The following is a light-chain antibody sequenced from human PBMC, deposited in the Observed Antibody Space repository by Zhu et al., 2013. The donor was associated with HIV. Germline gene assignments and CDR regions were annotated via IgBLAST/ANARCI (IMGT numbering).Light chain of an antibody. J-gene: IGLJ1*01. CDR2: EVS. Sequence: QSALTQPRSVSGSPGQSVTLSCTGTSSDVGGYNYVSWYQQHPGKAPKLMIYEVSNRPSGVSNRFSGSKSGNTASLIISGLQAEDEADYYCGSFTSTTPYVFGTGTKVTVL. V-gene: IGLV2-14*01. CDR1: SSDVGGYNY. CDR3: GSFTSTTPYV.